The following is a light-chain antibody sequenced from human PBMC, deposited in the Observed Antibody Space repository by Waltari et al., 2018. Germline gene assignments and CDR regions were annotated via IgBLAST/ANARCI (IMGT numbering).Light chain of an antibody. J-gene: IGKJ3*01. CDR2: DAS. CDR1: QSVGSNF. Sequence: EIVLTQSPGTLSLSPGERATLSCRASQSVGSNFLAWDQQKPGQAPRRVIFDASNRATGIPDRVSGSGSGTDFTLTISRLEPEDFAMYYCLHYHDSPHTFGPGTTVDIK. V-gene: IGKV3-20*01. CDR3: LHYHDSPHT.